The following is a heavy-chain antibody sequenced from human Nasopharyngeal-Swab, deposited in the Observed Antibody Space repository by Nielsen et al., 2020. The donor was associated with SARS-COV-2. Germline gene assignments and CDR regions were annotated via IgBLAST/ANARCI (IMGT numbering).Heavy chain of an antibody. J-gene: IGHJ4*02. D-gene: IGHD1-1*01. CDR2: ISSDESTT. CDR3: ARDSPWQELDY. CDR1: GFSFSEYY. Sequence: GGSLRLSCAASGFSFSEYYMSWIRQPPGKGLVWVSGISSDESTTTYADSVKGRFTISRDNTKNTLYLQMNSLRAEDTAVYYCARDSPWQELDYWGQGTLVTVSS. V-gene: IGHV3-74*01.